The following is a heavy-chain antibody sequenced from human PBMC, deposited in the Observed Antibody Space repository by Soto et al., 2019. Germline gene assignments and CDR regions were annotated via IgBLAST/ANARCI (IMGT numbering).Heavy chain of an antibody. CDR3: ARDSDKEGYYYYGMDV. CDR1: GGSISSSNW. V-gene: IGHV4-4*02. Sequence: SETLSLTCAVSGGSISSSNWWSWVRQPPGKGLEWIGEIYHSGSTNYNPSLKSRVTISVDKSKNQFSLKLSSVTAADTAVYYCARDSDKEGYYYYGMDVWGQGTTVTVSS. CDR2: IYHSGST. J-gene: IGHJ6*02.